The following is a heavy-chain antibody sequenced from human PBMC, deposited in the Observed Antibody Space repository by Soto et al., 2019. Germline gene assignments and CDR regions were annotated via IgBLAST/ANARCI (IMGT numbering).Heavy chain of an antibody. CDR2: ISGSGVTT. Sequence: HPGGSLRLSCAASGFTFSSYAMTWVRQAPGKGLEWVSGISGSGVTTYYADSVKGRFTISRDNSKNTLYLQMNSLRAEDTAIHYCAKAVTIKWVLRGFDYWGQGTLVTVSS. V-gene: IGHV3-23*01. J-gene: IGHJ4*02. D-gene: IGHD5-12*01. CDR3: AKAVTIKWVLRGFDY. CDR1: GFTFSSYA.